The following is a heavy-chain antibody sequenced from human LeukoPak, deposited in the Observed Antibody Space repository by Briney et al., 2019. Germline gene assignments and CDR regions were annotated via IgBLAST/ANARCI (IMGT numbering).Heavy chain of an antibody. Sequence: SQTLSLTCALSGDSVSSNSPAWNWIRQSPSRGLEGLGRTYYKSKWYYDYAVSVKSRITINPDTTKTQFSLQLNSVTPEDKAVYYCARGDGRYYPWGQGTLVTVSS. CDR3: ARGDGRYYP. D-gene: IGHD5-24*01. CDR1: GDSVSSNSPA. J-gene: IGHJ5*02. CDR2: TYYKSKWYY. V-gene: IGHV6-1*01.